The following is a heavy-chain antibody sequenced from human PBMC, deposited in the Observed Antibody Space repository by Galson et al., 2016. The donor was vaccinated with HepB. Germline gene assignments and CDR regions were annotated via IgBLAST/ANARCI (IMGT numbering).Heavy chain of an antibody. Sequence: SLRLSCAASGFSFNNYAMHWFRQAPGKGLEWVAVISSDGSNKFDVYAGKGRFPIYRDNSRNTLYLQMNSLRADDTAVYYCARDAKDHSILGDYGDHFDYWGQGTLVTVSS. D-gene: IGHD4-17*01. CDR1: GFSFNNYA. CDR3: ARDAKDHSILGDYGDHFDY. J-gene: IGHJ4*02. CDR2: ISSDGSNK. V-gene: IGHV3-30*03.